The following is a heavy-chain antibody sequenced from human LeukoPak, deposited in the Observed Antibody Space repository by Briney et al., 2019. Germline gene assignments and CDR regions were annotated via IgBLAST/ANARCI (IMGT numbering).Heavy chain of an antibody. CDR2: IYYGGST. CDR3: ARGMTQEYYYYYYYMDV. J-gene: IGHJ6*03. Sequence: PSETLSLTCTVSGDSISSSYYYWVWIRQPPGKGLEWIGSIYYGGSTYSNPSLKSRVTISSDTSKNQFSLKLYSVTATDTAVYYCARGMTQEYYYYYYYMDVWGKGTTVTVSS. V-gene: IGHV4-39*01. CDR1: GDSISSSYYY.